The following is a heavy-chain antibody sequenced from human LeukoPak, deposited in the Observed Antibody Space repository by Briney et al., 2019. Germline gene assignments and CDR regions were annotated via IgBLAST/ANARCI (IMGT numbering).Heavy chain of an antibody. Sequence: SETLSLTCTVSGGSISSYYWSWIRQPAGKGLEWIGYIYYSGSTNYNPSLKSRVTISVDTSKNQFSLKLSSVTAADTAVYYCARQNYGGNSGAVFDYWGQGTLVTVSS. J-gene: IGHJ4*02. V-gene: IGHV4-59*08. CDR2: IYYSGST. CDR3: ARQNYGGNSGAVFDY. D-gene: IGHD4-23*01. CDR1: GGSISSYY.